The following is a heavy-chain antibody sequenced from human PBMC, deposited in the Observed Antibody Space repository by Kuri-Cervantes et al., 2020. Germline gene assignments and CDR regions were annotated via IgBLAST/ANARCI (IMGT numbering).Heavy chain of an antibody. CDR1: GFTFSSYV. V-gene: IGHV3-33*01. CDR3: ARGGYCTGGVRYRLPGYYYYMDV. Sequence: GESLKISCAASGFTFSSYVMHWVRQAPGKGLEWVAVIWYDGSNKYYADSVKGRFTISRDNSKNTLYLQMNSLRAEDTAVYYCARGGYCTGGVRYRLPGYYYYMDVWGKGTTVTVSS. J-gene: IGHJ6*03. CDR2: IWYDGSNK. D-gene: IGHD2-8*02.